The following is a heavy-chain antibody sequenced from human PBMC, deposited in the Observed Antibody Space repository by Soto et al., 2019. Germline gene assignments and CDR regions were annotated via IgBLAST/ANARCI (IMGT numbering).Heavy chain of an antibody. CDR3: ARGGSYSSGVDY. V-gene: IGHV1-2*02. D-gene: IGHD6-19*01. J-gene: IGHJ4*02. CDR2: INPKTGDT. Sequence: QVHLMQSGAEVKKPGASVKVSCKASGYTFNTGYYIHWVRQAPGQGLEWMGWINPKTGDTNYAQQFQGRLTLSSDTSISKAYMDLIRLSSDDTAVYYCARGGSYSSGVDYWGQGTLVTVSS. CDR1: GYTFNTGYY.